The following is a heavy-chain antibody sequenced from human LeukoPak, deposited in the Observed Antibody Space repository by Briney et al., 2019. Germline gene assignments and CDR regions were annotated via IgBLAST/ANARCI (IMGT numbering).Heavy chain of an antibody. J-gene: IGHJ2*01. V-gene: IGHV4-59*01. CDR1: GGSISSYY. CDR2: IYYSGST. D-gene: IGHD6-13*01. CDR3: ARRLREAAAAGLYYFDL. Sequence: SETLSLTCTVSGGSISSYYWSWIRQPPGKGLEWIGYIYYSGSTNYNPSLKSRVTISVDTSKNQFSLKLSSVTAADTAVYYCARRLREAAAAGLYYFDLWGRGTLVTVSS.